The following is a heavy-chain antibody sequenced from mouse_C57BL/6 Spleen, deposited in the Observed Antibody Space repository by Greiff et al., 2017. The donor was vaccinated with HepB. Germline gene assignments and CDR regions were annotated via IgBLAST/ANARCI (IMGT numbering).Heavy chain of an antibody. J-gene: IGHJ4*01. CDR1: GYTFTSYW. D-gene: IGHD2-1*01. V-gene: IGHV1-59*01. Sequence: QVQLKQPGAELVRPGTSVKLSCKASGYTFTSYWMHWVKQRPGQGLEWIGVIDPSDSYTNYNQKFKGKATLTVDTSSSTAYMQLSSLTSEDSAVYYCARRGGNYLYYAMDYWGQGTSVTVSS. CDR2: IDPSDSYT. CDR3: ARRGGNYLYYAMDY.